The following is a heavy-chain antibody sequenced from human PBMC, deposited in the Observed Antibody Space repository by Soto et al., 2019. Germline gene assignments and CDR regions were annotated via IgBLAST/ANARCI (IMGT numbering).Heavy chain of an antibody. CDR2: IFHGGST. D-gene: IGHD3-22*01. V-gene: IGHV4-34*12. CDR3: ARPHYDSNTFYYFFDY. J-gene: IGHJ4*02. Sequence: QVHLQQWGAGLLKPSETLSLTCAVYGGSFSGYFWSWSRQPPGKGLEWIGEIFHGGSTNYSPSLKSRVTISEDTSKNQFSLELSSVTAADTAVYYCARPHYDSNTFYYFFDYWGQGTPVTVSS. CDR1: GGSFSGYF.